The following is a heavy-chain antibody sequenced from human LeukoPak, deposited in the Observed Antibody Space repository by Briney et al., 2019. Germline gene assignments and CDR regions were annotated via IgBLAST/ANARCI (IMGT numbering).Heavy chain of an antibody. CDR3: AGEWYSSGRYDY. V-gene: IGHV1-2*02. CDR1: GYSFTGYY. Sequence: ASVKVSCKASGYSFTGYYMHWVRQAPGQGLEWMGWIHPNSGGTNYAQKFQGRVTMTGDTSISTAYMELSSLRSDDTAVYYCAGEWYSSGRYDYWGQGTLVTDSS. J-gene: IGHJ4*02. CDR2: IHPNSGGT. D-gene: IGHD6-25*01.